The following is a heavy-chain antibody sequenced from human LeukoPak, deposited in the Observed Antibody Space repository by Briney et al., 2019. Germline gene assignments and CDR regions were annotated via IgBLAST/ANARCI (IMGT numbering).Heavy chain of an antibody. CDR1: GYTFTGYY. CDR3: ARDHQSSAAAAAYYYYYYYMDV. CDR2: INPNSGGT. D-gene: IGHD6-13*01. Sequence: ASVKVSCKASGYTFTGYYMHWVRQAPGQGLEWMGWINPNSGGTNYAQKFQGRVTMTRDTSISTAYMELSRLRSDDTAVYYCARDHQSSAAAAAYYYYYYYMDVWGKGTTVTVSS. V-gene: IGHV1-2*02. J-gene: IGHJ6*03.